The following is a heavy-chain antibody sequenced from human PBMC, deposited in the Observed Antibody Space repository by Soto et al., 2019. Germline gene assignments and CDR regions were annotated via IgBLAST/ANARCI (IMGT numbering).Heavy chain of an antibody. CDR3: ASSSGYSNYYYYGMDV. V-gene: IGHV1-46*01. CDR1: GYTFTSYY. Sequence: QVQLVQSGAEVKKPGASVKVSCKASGYTFTSYYMHWVRQAPGQGLEWMGIINPSGGSTSYAQKFQGRVTMTRDTSTSTVHVELSSLRSEDTAVYYCASSSGYSNYYYYGMDVWGQGTTVTVSS. CDR2: INPSGGST. J-gene: IGHJ6*02. D-gene: IGHD3-22*01.